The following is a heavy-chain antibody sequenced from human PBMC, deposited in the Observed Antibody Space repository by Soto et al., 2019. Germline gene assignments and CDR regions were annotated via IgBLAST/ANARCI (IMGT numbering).Heavy chain of an antibody. D-gene: IGHD3-9*01. CDR1: EFSFRDAW. Sequence: PGGSLRLSCAASEFSFRDAWMSWVRQAPGKGLEWISIIYSGDSTKYADSVRGRFTISRDSSKNTVYLQMNNLRVNDTAVYYCASHIITVFWPGYFDYWGQGTQVTVSS. CDR2: IYSGDST. CDR3: ASHIITVFWPGYFDY. J-gene: IGHJ4*02. V-gene: IGHV3-66*04.